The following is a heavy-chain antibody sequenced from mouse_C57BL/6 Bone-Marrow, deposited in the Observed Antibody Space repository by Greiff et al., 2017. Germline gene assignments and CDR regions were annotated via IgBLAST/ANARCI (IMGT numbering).Heavy chain of an antibody. D-gene: IGHD2-1*01. J-gene: IGHJ4*01. CDR2: ISDGGSYT. V-gene: IGHV5-4*01. CDR3: ARVSTMVTPYAMDY. Sequence: EVQLQESGGGLVKPGGSLKLSCAASGFTFSSYAMSWVRQTPEKRLEWVATISDGGSYTYYPDNVKGRFTISRENAKNNLYLQMSHLKAEDTAMYYCARVSTMVTPYAMDYWGQGTSVTVSS. CDR1: GFTFSSYA.